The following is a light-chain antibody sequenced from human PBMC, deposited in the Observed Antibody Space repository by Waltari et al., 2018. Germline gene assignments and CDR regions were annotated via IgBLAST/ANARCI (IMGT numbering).Light chain of an antibody. CDR1: QSVSRS. J-gene: IGKJ1*01. CDR3: QHYVRLPAT. V-gene: IGKV3-20*01. Sequence: IVLTQSPGTLSLSPGERATLSCRASQSVSRSLAWYQQKPGQAPKLLIYGASTRATGIPDRFSGSGSGTDLSLTISSLKPEDFAIYFCQHYVRLPATFGQGTKVEIK. CDR2: GAS.